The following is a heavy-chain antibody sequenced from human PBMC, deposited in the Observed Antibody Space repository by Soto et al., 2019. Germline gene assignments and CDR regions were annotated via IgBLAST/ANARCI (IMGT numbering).Heavy chain of an antibody. J-gene: IGHJ6*02. CDR3: ARDDCSSTSCYDYYYYYGMDG. Sequence: QVQLVQSGAEVKKPGASVNVSCKASRGTFSSYAISWVRQAPGQGLEWMGGVIPIFGTANYPQKFQGRVTITAYKSTSTAYIELSSMRSEDTAVYYCARDDCSSTSCYDYYYYYGMDGWGQGTTVTVSS. V-gene: IGHV1-69*06. CDR1: RGTFSSYA. CDR2: VIPIFGTA. D-gene: IGHD2-2*01.